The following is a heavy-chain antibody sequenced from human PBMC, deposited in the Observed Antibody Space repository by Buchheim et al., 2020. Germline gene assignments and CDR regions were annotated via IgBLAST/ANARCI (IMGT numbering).Heavy chain of an antibody. CDR2: ISGSGGST. CDR1: VFTFSSYA. V-gene: IGHV3-23*01. CDR3: AKDRDNWNYVPFDY. J-gene: IGHJ4*02. Sequence: EVQLLESGGGLVQPGGSLRLSCAASVFTFSSYAMSWVRQAPAKGLEWVSAISGSGGSTYYSYSVKGRFTISRDNSQNTLYLQMNSLRAEDTAVYYCAKDRDNWNYVPFDYWGQGTL. D-gene: IGHD1-7*01.